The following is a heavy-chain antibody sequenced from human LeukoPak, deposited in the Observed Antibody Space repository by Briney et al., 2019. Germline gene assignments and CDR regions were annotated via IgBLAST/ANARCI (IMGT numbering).Heavy chain of an antibody. Sequence: PGGSLRLSCAASGFTFSSCAMTWVRQAPGKGLEWVSSISGSGATTYYADSVKGRFTISRDNSNNTVYLQMNSLRAEDTAVYYCAKDQARVGGRGPFDYWGQG. CDR1: GFTFSSCA. V-gene: IGHV3-23*01. D-gene: IGHD1-26*01. J-gene: IGHJ4*01. CDR2: ISGSGATT. CDR3: AKDQARVGGRGPFDY.